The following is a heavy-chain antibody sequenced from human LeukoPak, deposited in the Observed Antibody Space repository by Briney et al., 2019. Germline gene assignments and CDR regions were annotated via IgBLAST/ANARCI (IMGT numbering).Heavy chain of an antibody. D-gene: IGHD6-13*01. Sequence: GGSLRLSCAVSGFTFSSYSMNWVRQAPGKGLEWVSFISSRSAHINYADSVKGRFTISRDNPRNSLYLQMNSLRAEDTAVYYCARVSSSGIAAAPGIEFIDPWGQGTLVTVSS. CDR1: GFTFSSYS. CDR3: ARVSSSGIAAAPGIEFIDP. CDR2: ISSRSAHI. V-gene: IGHV3-21*01. J-gene: IGHJ5*02.